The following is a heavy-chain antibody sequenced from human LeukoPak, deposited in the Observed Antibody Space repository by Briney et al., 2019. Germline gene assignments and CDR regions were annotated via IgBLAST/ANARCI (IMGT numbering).Heavy chain of an antibody. V-gene: IGHV5-51*01. Sequence: GESLKISCKGSGYSFTSYWIGWVRQMPGKGLEWMGIIYPGDSDTRYSPSFRGQVTISADKSISTAHLQWSSLKASDTAMYYCARRAAYGGRFYYFDYWGQGTLVTVSS. CDR3: ARRAAYGGRFYYFDY. CDR2: IYPGDSDT. CDR1: GYSFTSYW. J-gene: IGHJ4*02. D-gene: IGHD4-23*01.